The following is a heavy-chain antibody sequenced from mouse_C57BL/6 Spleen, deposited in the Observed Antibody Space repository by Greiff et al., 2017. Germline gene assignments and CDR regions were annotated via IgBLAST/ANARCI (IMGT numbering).Heavy chain of an antibody. Sequence: EVKLMESGGGLVKPGGSLKLSCAASGFTFSSYAMSWVRQTPEKRLEWVATISDGGSYTYYPDNVTGRFTISRDNAKNTLYLQMSHLKSEDTAMYYCARDRSNPGYFDVWGTGTTVTVSS. CDR3: ARDRSNPGYFDV. J-gene: IGHJ1*03. D-gene: IGHD2-5*01. CDR1: GFTFSSYA. CDR2: ISDGGSYT. V-gene: IGHV5-4*01.